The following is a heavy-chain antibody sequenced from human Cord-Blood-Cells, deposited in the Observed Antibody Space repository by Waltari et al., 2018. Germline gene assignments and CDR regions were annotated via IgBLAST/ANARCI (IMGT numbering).Heavy chain of an antibody. CDR3: AKAYDYSNYFFDY. J-gene: IGHJ4*02. Sequence: EVQLLESGGGLVQPGGSLSLSCAASGFTFSSYAMSWVRQAPGKGLEWVSAISGSGGSTYYADSVKGRFTISRDNSKNTLYLQMNSLRAEDTAVYYCAKAYDYSNYFFDYWGQGTLVTVSS. V-gene: IGHV3-23*01. D-gene: IGHD4-4*01. CDR2: ISGSGGST. CDR1: GFTFSSYA.